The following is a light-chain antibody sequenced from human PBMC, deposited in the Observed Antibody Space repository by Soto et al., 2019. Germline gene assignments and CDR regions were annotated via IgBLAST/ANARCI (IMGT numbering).Light chain of an antibody. CDR2: GAS. CDR1: QSVSSSY. CDR3: QQYGSLLT. V-gene: IGKV3-20*01. Sequence: EIVLTQSPGTLSLSPGERATLSCRASQSVSSSYLAWYQQKPGQPPRLLIYGASSRATGIPDRFSGSGSGTDFTLTISRLEPEDFAVYYCQQYGSLLTFGGGTKVEIK. J-gene: IGKJ4*01.